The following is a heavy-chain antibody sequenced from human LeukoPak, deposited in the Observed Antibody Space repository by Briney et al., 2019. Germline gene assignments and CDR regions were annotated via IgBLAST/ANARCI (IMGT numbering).Heavy chain of an antibody. CDR3: ARGSRLRRYYYYYGMDV. CDR2: INHSGST. D-gene: IGHD4-17*01. CDR1: GGSFSGYY. J-gene: IGHJ6*02. Sequence: SETLSLTCAVYGGSFSGYYWSWIRQPPGKGLEWIGEINHSGSTNYNPSLKSRVTISVDTSKNQLSLKLSSVTAADTAVYYCARGSRLRRYYYYYGMDVWGQGTTVTVSS. V-gene: IGHV4-34*01.